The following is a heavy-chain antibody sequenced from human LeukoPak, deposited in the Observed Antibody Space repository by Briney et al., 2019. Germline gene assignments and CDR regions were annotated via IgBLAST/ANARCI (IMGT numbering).Heavy chain of an antibody. V-gene: IGHV4-59*01. CDR2: VFDSGGT. CDR3: ARGYSSSWNYFDY. Sequence: SETLSLTCTVSGGSISNYWWSWIRQPPGKGLEWIGYVFDSGGTNYNPSLKSRVTISVDTSRKQFSLKLSSVTAADTAVYYCARGYSSSWNYFDYWGQGTLVTVSS. CDR1: GGSISNYW. D-gene: IGHD6-13*01. J-gene: IGHJ4*02.